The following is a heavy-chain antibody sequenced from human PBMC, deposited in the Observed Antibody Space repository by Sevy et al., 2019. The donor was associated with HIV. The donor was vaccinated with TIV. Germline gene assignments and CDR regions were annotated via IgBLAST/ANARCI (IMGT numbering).Heavy chain of an antibody. CDR2: ISNDGSNK. CDR3: AKDRLGSYERLFDY. J-gene: IGHJ4*02. D-gene: IGHD5-12*01. V-gene: IGHV3-30*18. CDR1: GFTFSSFD. Sequence: GGSLRLSCVVSGFTFSSFDMHWVRQAPGKGLEWVAFISNDGSNKYYEDSVKGRDTISRDNSKNTLYLQMNSLRAEDTAAYYCAKDRLGSYERLFDYWGQGTLVTVSS.